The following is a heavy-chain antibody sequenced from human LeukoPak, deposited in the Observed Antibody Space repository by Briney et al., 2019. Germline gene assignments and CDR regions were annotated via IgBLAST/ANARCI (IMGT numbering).Heavy chain of an antibody. V-gene: IGHV3-23*01. CDR1: GFTFSSYA. Sequence: GGSLRLSCAASGFTFSSYAMSWVRQAPGKGLEWVSAISGRGGSTYYADSVKGRFTISRDNSKNTLYLQMNSLRAEDTAVYYCAKVRGTVTICWYFDLWGRGTLVTVSS. CDR2: ISGRGGST. CDR3: AKVRGTVTICWYFDL. J-gene: IGHJ2*01. D-gene: IGHD4-17*01.